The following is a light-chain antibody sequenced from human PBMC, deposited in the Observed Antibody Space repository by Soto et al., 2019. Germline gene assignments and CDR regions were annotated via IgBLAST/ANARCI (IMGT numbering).Light chain of an antibody. Sequence: DIHMTQSPSSLSASVGDRVTITCRASQSVSNYLNWYQQKPGKAPELLIYAASTLQSGVPSRFSGSGSGTDFTLTISSLQPDDFATYYCQQNYMFPRTFGQGTRVEI. V-gene: IGKV1-39*01. CDR1: QSVSNY. CDR2: AAS. J-gene: IGKJ1*01. CDR3: QQNYMFPRT.